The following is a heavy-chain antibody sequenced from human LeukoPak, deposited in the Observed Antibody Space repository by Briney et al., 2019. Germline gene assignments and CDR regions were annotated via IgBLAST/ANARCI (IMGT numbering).Heavy chain of an antibody. V-gene: IGHV3-7*04. CDR1: GFTFSSYW. J-gene: IGHJ4*02. CDR2: IKEDGSEKR. D-gene: IGHD5-12*01. Sequence: GGSLRLSCAASGFTFSSYWMSWVRQAPGKGLEWVANIKEDGSEKRYYEDSVKGRFTISRDNTKKSLYLQMNSLRAEDTAVYYCARGGYRYEYWGQGTLVTVSS. CDR3: ARGGYRYEY.